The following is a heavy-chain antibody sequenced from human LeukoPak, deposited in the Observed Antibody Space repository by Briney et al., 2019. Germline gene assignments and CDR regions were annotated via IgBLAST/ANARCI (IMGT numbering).Heavy chain of an antibody. Sequence: GGSLRLSCVASEFTFSRFGMNWVRQAPGKGLERVAFISSDGSHTSYIESVKGRFTISRDNSKNTLYLQMHSLRTEDTAVYLCAKDILSWSSGYPENVGFDYWGQGTLVTVSS. V-gene: IGHV3-30*18. J-gene: IGHJ4*02. CDR1: EFTFSRFG. CDR2: ISSDGSHT. CDR3: AKDILSWSSGYPENVGFDY. D-gene: IGHD3-22*01.